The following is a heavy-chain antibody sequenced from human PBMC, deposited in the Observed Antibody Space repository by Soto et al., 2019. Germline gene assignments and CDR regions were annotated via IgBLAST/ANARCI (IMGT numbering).Heavy chain of an antibody. D-gene: IGHD2-15*01. J-gene: IGHJ4*02. V-gene: IGHV1-3*01. CDR2: INPNNGDT. CDR3: ARDLGGWPDY. CDR1: GYTFTGYY. Sequence: ASVKVSCKASGYTFTGYYMHWVRQAPGQRLEWMGWINPNNGDTKYSQKFQGRVTITRDTSASTAYMELSSLRSEDTAVYYCARDLGGWPDYWGQGTLVTVSS.